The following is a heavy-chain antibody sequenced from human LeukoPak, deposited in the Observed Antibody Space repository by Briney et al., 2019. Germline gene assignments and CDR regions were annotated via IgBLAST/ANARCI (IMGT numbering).Heavy chain of an antibody. V-gene: IGHV1-2*02. CDR2: IHPNSGGT. Sequence: GSAKVSCKASGYTFTGYYMHWVRQAPGQGLEWMGWIHPNSGGTNYAQKFQGRVTMTRDTSLSTAYMELSRLRSDDTAVYYCARTNSGYDFIPDYWGQGTLVTVSS. CDR1: GYTFTGYY. CDR3: ARTNSGYDFIPDY. J-gene: IGHJ4*02. D-gene: IGHD5-12*01.